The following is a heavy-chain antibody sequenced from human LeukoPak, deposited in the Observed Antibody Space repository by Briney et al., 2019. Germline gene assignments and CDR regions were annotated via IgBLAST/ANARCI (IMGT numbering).Heavy chain of an antibody. J-gene: IGHJ4*02. D-gene: IGHD3-3*01. CDR2: ISSSSTYI. Sequence: GGSLRLSCAASGFTFSSYTMSWVRQAPGKGLEWVSSISSSSTYIYYADSMKGRFTISRDNAKNSLYLQMDSLRAEDTAVYYCARESDRHHDLWSGYLALDYWGQGTRVTVSS. V-gene: IGHV3-21*01. CDR3: ARESDRHHDLWSGYLALDY. CDR1: GFTFSSYT.